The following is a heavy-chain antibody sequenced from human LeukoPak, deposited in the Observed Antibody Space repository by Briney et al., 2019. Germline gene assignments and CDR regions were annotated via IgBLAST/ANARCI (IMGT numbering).Heavy chain of an antibody. V-gene: IGHV4-34*01. CDR1: GGSSSGYY. CDR3: ARGPRIAAAGTGRYFDL. CDR2: INHSGST. D-gene: IGHD6-13*01. J-gene: IGHJ2*01. Sequence: KPSETLSLTCAVYGGSSSGYYWSWIRQPPGKGLEWIGEINHSGSTNYNPSLRSRVTISVDTSKNQFSLKLSSVTAADTAVYYCARGPRIAAAGTGRYFDLWGRGTLVTVSS.